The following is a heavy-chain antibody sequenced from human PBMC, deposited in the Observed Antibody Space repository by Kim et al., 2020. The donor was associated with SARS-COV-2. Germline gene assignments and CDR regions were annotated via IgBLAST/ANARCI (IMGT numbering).Heavy chain of an antibody. V-gene: IGHV3-48*04. Sequence: GGSLRLSCAASGFTFSSYSMNWVRQAPGKGLEWVSYISSSSSTIYYADSVKGRFTISRDNDKNSLYLQMNSLRAEDTAVYYCARVMITFGGVTMKYYYYGMDVWGQGTTVTVAS. CDR3: ARVMITFGGVTMKYYYYGMDV. CDR2: ISSSSSTI. J-gene: IGHJ6*02. CDR1: GFTFSSYS. D-gene: IGHD3-16*01.